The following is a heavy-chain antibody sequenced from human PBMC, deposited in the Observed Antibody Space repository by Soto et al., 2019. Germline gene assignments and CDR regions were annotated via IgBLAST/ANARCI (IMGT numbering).Heavy chain of an antibody. Sequence: QVQLQQWGAGLLKPSETLSLTCAVYGGSFSGYYWSWIRQPPGKGLEWIGEINHSGSTNYNPSLKSRVTISVDTSKNQFSLQLSSVTAADTAVYYCARVRCSGGSCYPTYYYYYGMDVWGQGTTVTVSS. CDR3: ARVRCSGGSCYPTYYYYYGMDV. V-gene: IGHV4-34*01. J-gene: IGHJ6*02. CDR2: INHSGST. CDR1: GGSFSGYY. D-gene: IGHD2-15*01.